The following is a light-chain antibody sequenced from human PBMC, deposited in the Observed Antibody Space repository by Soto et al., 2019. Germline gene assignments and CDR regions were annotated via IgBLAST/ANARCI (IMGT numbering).Light chain of an antibody. CDR1: SSDVGAYNY. CDR2: DVT. Sequence: QSALTQPASVSGSPGQSITISCTGTSSDVGAYNYVSWYQQYPGKAPKYIIYDVTNRPSGVSYRFSGSKSGNTASLTISGLQAEDEADYYCSSYTTSSILYVFGTGTKVTVL. V-gene: IGLV2-14*03. CDR3: SSYTTSSILYV. J-gene: IGLJ1*01.